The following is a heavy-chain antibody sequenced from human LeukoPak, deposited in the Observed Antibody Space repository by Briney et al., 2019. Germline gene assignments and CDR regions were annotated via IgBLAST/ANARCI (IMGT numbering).Heavy chain of an antibody. CDR2: ISGGST. D-gene: IGHD1-26*01. Sequence: GGSLRLSCAASGFTVSSNEMSWVRQAPGKGLEWVSSISGGSTYYADSVKGRFTISRDNAKNSMYLQMNSLRAEDTAVYYCARDRIKSGSYYFDYWGQGTLVTVSS. CDR1: GFTVSSNE. CDR3: ARDRIKSGSYYFDY. J-gene: IGHJ4*02. V-gene: IGHV3-38-3*01.